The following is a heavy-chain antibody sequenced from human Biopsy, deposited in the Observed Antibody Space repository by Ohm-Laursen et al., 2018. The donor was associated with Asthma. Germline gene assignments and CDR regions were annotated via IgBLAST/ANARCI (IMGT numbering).Heavy chain of an antibody. Sequence: TLSLTCNVSSGSITSGGYYWTWIRQHPGKGLEWIGFIYYSGSTYYNPSLKSRVSISIDTSKNQFSLKLSSVTAADTAVYYCARAQDYYDSRGYYRSFDYWGQGTLVTVSS. CDR2: IYYSGST. J-gene: IGHJ4*02. CDR1: SGSITSGGYY. V-gene: IGHV4-31*03. CDR3: ARAQDYYDSRGYYRSFDY. D-gene: IGHD3-22*01.